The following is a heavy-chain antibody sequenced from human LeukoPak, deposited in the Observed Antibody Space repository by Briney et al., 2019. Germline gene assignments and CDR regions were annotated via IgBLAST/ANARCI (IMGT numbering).Heavy chain of an antibody. V-gene: IGHV4-39*01. CDR1: GGSISSSSYY. D-gene: IGHD6-19*01. CDR3: ARQKVAVAGTSRRPANGLDY. CDR2: IYYSGST. J-gene: IGHJ4*02. Sequence: PSETLSLTCTVSGGSISSSSYYWGWIRQPPGKGLEWIGSIYYSGSTYYNPSLKSRVTISVDTSKNQFSLKLSSVTAADTAVHYCARQKVAVAGTSRRPANGLDYWGQGTLVTVSS.